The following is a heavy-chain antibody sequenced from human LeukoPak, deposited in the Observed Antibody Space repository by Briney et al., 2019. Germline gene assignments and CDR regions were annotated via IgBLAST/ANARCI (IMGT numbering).Heavy chain of an antibody. V-gene: IGHV3-23*01. Sequence: GGSLRLSCAASGFTFSSYAMSWVHQAPGKGLEWVSAISGSGGSTYYADSVKGRFTISRDNSKNTLYLQMNSLRAEDTAVYYCARVDTATNYYFDYWGQGTLVTVSS. CDR3: ARVDTATNYYFDY. CDR2: ISGSGGST. J-gene: IGHJ4*02. D-gene: IGHD5-18*01. CDR1: GFTFSSYA.